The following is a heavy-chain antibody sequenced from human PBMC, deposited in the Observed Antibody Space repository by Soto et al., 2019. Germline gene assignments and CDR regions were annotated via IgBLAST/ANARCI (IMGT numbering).Heavy chain of an antibody. CDR2: SSAFNGFT. Sequence: QLQLVQSGTEVKKPGASVKVSCKTSGFTFTNYGFTWVRQAPGKGLEWMGWSSAFNGFTNYAQDFQGRVTLTTDSSTNTAYRELRGLRSDATAFYSCATTSSIAIGLRYWGQGTLVSVAS. CDR3: ATTSSIAIGLRY. D-gene: IGHD6-6*01. V-gene: IGHV1-18*01. CDR1: GFTFTNYG. J-gene: IGHJ4*02.